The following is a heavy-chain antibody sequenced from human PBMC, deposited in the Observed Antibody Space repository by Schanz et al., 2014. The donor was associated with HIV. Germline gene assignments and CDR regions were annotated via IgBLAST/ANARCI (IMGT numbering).Heavy chain of an antibody. D-gene: IGHD4-17*01. CDR2: VWYDGSKR. V-gene: IGHV3-33*06. CDR3: AKSRGDSWPYGMDV. J-gene: IGHJ6*02. CDR1: GFIFSSYG. Sequence: QVQLVESGGGVVQPGRSLRLSCAASGFIFSSYGMYWVRQAPGKGLEWVAVVWYDGSKRYYADSVKGRFTISRDNSKNTLYLQMNSLRAEDTAVYYCAKSRGDSWPYGMDVWGQGTTVTVSS.